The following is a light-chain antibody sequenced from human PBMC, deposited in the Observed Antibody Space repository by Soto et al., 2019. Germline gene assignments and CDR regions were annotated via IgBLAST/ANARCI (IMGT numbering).Light chain of an antibody. CDR2: KAS. CDR3: QHSNSYSEA. Sequence: DIQMPQSPSTLSGSVGDRVTITCRASQTISSWLAWYQQKPGKAPKLLIYKASTLKSGVPSRFSGSGSGTEFPLTISSLQPDDFATYYCQHSNSYSEAFGQGTKVELK. CDR1: QTISSW. V-gene: IGKV1-5*03. J-gene: IGKJ1*01.